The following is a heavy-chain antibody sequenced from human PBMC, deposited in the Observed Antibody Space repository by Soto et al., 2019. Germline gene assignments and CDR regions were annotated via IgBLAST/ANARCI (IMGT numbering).Heavy chain of an antibody. CDR2: IDPSVSDT. Sequence: PGESLKISCKGSGYRFISYWISWVRQMPGKVLEWMGMIDPSVSDTKYSPSFQGHFTISADKSMSSAYLQWSSLKASDTGMYYCARHYTNNLYSEYWGQGTQVTVSS. J-gene: IGHJ4*02. CDR3: ARHYTNNLYSEY. D-gene: IGHD1-1*01. V-gene: IGHV5-10-1*01. CDR1: GYRFISYW.